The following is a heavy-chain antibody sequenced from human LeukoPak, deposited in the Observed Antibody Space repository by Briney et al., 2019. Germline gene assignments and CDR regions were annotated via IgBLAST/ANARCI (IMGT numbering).Heavy chain of an antibody. CDR1: GFTFSSYA. CDR2: ISGGGYST. Sequence: PGGSLRLSCAASGFTFSSYAMSWVRQAPGKGLEWVSGISGGGYSTYYADSVKGRFTISRDNSRNTLYLQMNSLRAEDTAVYCAKDPLWVGEPEAFDIWGQGTMVTVSS. J-gene: IGHJ3*02. CDR3: AKDPLWVGEPEAFDI. V-gene: IGHV3-23*01. D-gene: IGHD3-10*01.